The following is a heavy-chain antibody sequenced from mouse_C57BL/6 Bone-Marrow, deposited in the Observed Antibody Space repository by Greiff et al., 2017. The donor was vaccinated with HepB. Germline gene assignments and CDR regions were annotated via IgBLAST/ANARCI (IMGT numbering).Heavy chain of an antibody. CDR2: IDPENGDT. CDR3: TTDRERYFDY. Sequence: QLQQSGAELVRPGASVKLSCTASGFNIKDDYMHWVKQRPEQGLEWIGWIDPENGDTEYASKFQGKATITADTSSNTAYLQLSSLTSEDTAVYYCTTDRERYFDYWGQGTTLTVSS. V-gene: IGHV14-4*01. CDR1: GFNIKDDY. J-gene: IGHJ2*01.